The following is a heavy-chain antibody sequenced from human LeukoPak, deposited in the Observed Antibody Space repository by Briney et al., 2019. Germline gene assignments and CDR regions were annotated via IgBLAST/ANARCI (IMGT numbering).Heavy chain of an antibody. CDR2: ISAYNGNT. J-gene: IGHJ6*03. V-gene: IGHV1-18*01. D-gene: IGHD4-23*01. CDR1: GYTFTSYG. CDR3: AREESFYGGNSGIYYYHYMDV. Sequence: ASVKVSCKASGYTFTSYGISWVRQAPGQGLEWMGWISAYNGNTNYAQKLQGRVTMTTDTSTSTAYMELRSLRSDDTAVYYCAREESFYGGNSGIYYYHYMDVWGKGTTVTVSS.